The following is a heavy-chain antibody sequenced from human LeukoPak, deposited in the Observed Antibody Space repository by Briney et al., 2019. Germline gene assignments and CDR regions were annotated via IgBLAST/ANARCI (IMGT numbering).Heavy chain of an antibody. J-gene: IGHJ4*02. V-gene: IGHV3-7*01. Sequence: GGSLRLSCAASGFTFSSYWMSWVRQAPGKGLEWVANMKYDGSENDYVDSVKGRFTISRDNAKNSLYLQMNSLRAEDTAVYYCARDIEAAGLFLDYWGQGTLVTVSS. CDR2: MKYDGSEN. CDR1: GFTFSSYW. D-gene: IGHD6-13*01. CDR3: ARDIEAAGLFLDY.